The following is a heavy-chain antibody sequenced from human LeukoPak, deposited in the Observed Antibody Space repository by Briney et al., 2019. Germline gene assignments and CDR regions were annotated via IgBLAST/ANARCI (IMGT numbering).Heavy chain of an antibody. V-gene: IGHV3-30*04. CDR3: ARDPGVRKSDYFDY. J-gene: IGHJ4*02. D-gene: IGHD3-10*01. CDR1: GFTFGSYA. CDR2: ISYDGSNK. Sequence: PGGSLRLSCAASGFTFGSYAMHWVRQAPGKGLEWVAVISYDGSNKYYADSVKGRFTISRDNSKNTLYLQMNSLRAEDTAAYYCARDPGVRKSDYFDYWGQGTLVTVSS.